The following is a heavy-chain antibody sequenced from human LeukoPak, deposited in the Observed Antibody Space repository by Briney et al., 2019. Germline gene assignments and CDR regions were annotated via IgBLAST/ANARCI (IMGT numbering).Heavy chain of an antibody. V-gene: IGHV3-33*01. J-gene: IGHJ4*02. D-gene: IGHD3-22*01. CDR3: AREDYYDSSGYYFRGPSIPQGIDY. Sequence: SGGSLRLSCAAYGFTFSSYRMHWVRQAPGKGLEWVAVIWYDGSNKYYADSVKGRFTISRDNSKNTLYLQMNSLRAEDTAVYYWAREDYYDSSGYYFRGPSIPQGIDYWGQGTLVTVSS. CDR1: GFTFSSYR. CDR2: IWYDGSNK.